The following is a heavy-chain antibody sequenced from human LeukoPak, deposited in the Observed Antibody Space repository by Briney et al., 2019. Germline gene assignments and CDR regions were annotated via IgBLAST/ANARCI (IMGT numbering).Heavy chain of an antibody. J-gene: IGHJ4*02. CDR2: ISYDGSNK. CDR1: GFTFSSYG. CDR3: AKDLYLTGYGFDY. V-gene: IGHV3-30*18. D-gene: IGHD3-9*01. Sequence: GGSLRLSCAASGFTFSSYGMHWVRQAPGKGLEWVAVISYDGSNKYYADSVKGRFTISRDNSKNTLYLQMNSLRAEDTAVYYCAKDLYLTGYGFDYWGQGTLVTVSS.